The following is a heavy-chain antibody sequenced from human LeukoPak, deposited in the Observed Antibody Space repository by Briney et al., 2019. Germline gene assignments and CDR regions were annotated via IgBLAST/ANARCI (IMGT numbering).Heavy chain of an antibody. V-gene: IGHV3-21*01. CDR2: ISSSSSYI. CDR3: ARSITMIVVGSDAFDI. J-gene: IGHJ3*02. CDR1: GFTFSDYS. Sequence: PGGFLRLSCAASGFTFSDYSMNWVRQAPGKGLEWVSSISSSSSYIYYADSVKGRFTISRDNAKNSLYLQMSSLRAEDTAAYYCARSITMIVVGSDAFDIWGQGTMVTVSS. D-gene: IGHD3-22*01.